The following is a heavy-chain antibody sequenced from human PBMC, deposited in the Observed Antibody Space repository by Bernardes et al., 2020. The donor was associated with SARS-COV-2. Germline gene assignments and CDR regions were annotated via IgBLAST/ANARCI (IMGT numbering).Heavy chain of an antibody. CDR3: AKWGGYGDS. CDR2: ITRDGTT. D-gene: IGHD5-18*01. J-gene: IGHJ4*02. V-gene: IGHV3-23*01. CDR1: GFTFSTYT. Sequence: GGSLRLSCAASGFTFSTYTISWVRQAPGKGLEWVSAITRDGTTYFIDSVKGRFTISGDNSRSTVYLQLNSLRADDTAVYYCAKWGGYGDSWGQGTLVAVSS.